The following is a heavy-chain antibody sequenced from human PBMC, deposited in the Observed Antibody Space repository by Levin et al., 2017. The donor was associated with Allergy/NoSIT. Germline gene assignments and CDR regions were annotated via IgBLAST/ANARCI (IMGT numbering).Heavy chain of an antibody. V-gene: IGHV3-74*01. J-gene: IGHJ4*02. CDR2: IHTDTSVT. D-gene: IGHD2-15*01. Sequence: LSLTCAASGFPFSSYYMHWVRQDPGKGLAWVSNIHTDTSVTNYADSVKGRFTISRDNAKNTLYLQMNSLRAEDTAVYYCARGGCSATSCLDYWGQGTLVTVSS. CDR1: GFPFSSYY. CDR3: ARGGCSATSCLDY.